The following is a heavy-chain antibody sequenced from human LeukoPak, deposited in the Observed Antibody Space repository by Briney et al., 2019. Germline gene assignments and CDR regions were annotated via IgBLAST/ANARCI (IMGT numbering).Heavy chain of an antibody. J-gene: IGHJ4*02. D-gene: IGHD4-17*01. CDR2: MSGSGGST. CDR3: ARVRYGELDV. V-gene: IGHV3-23*01. CDR1: GFTFSSYA. Sequence: GGSLRLSCAASGFTFSSYAMSWVRQAPGKGLEWVSSMSGSGGSTYYADSVKGRFTISRDDSKNTLYLQMNSLRAEDTAVYYCARVRYGELDVWGQGALVTVSS.